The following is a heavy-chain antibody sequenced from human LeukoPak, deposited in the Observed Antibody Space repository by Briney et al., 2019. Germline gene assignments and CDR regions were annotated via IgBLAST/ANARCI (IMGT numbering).Heavy chain of an antibody. CDR2: ISWNSGSI. CDR1: GFTFDDYA. D-gene: IGHD2-2*01. V-gene: IGHV3-9*03. J-gene: IGHJ4*02. CDR3: AKAACSSTSCYAGYFDY. Sequence: SLRLSCAASGFTFDDYAMHWVRQAPGKGLEWVSGISWNSGSIGYADSVKGRFTISRDNAKNSLYLQMNSLRAEDMALYYCAKAACSSTSCYAGYFDYWGQGTLVTVSS.